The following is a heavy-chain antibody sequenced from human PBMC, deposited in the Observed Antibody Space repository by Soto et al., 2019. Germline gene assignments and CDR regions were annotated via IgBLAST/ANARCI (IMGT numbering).Heavy chain of an antibody. V-gene: IGHV3-23*01. J-gene: IGHJ5*02. D-gene: IGHD2-15*01. Sequence: GGSLRLSCAASGFTFSSYAMSWVRQAPGKGLEWVSTISGSGVGIYYADSVKGRFNISTDNPKNTLYLQMNSLRADDTAVYYCAKALGAVVAAAWIAPASHGALVTVSS. CDR1: GFTFSSYA. CDR2: ISGSGVGI. CDR3: AKALGAVVAAAWIAP.